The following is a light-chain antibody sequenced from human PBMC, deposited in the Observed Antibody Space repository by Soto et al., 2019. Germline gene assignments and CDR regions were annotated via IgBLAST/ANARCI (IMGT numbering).Light chain of an antibody. CDR2: DVS. Sequence: QSVLTQPASVSGSPGQSITISCTGTNSVVGGYNYVSWYQQHPGKAPKPMIYDVSNRPSGVSNRFSGSKSGNTASLTISGLQAEDEADYYCTSYTSSGTYVFGTGTKVTVL. J-gene: IGLJ1*01. CDR3: TSYTSSGTYV. CDR1: NSVVGGYNY. V-gene: IGLV2-14*01.